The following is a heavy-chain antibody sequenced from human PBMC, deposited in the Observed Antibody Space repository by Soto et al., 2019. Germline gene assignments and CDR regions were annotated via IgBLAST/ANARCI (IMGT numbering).Heavy chain of an antibody. CDR1: GFTFSSYA. V-gene: IGHV3-23*01. J-gene: IGHJ4*02. CDR3: TKDSNTPRYCSSTSCLAAPIDY. CDR2: ISGSGGST. D-gene: IGHD2-2*01. Sequence: GGSLRLSCAASGFTFSSYAMSWVRQAPGKGLEWVSAISGSGGSTYYADSVKGRFTISRDNSKNTLYLQMNSLRAEDTAVYYCTKDSNTPRYCSSTSCLAAPIDYWGQGTLVTVSS.